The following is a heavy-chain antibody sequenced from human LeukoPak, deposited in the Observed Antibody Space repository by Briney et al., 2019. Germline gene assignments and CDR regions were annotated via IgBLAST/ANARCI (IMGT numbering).Heavy chain of an antibody. D-gene: IGHD3-3*02. CDR2: IKSKIDGGTT. V-gene: IGHV3-15*01. CDR1: GFTITNAR. J-gene: IGHJ4*02. CDR3: TTGYGHSDFDY. Sequence: RGSLRLYCAASGFTITNARMGWVRQAPGKGLEWVGLIKSKIDGGTTYFAAPVKGRFTISIDDSKHTLYLQMNSLKSEDTGVYYCTTGYGHSDFDYWGQGTLVTVSS.